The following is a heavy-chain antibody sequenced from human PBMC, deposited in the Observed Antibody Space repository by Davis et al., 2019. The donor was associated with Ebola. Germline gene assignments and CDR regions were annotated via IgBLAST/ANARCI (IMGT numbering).Heavy chain of an antibody. CDR3: ARDRPKPESAFDI. CDR1: GGSINRGASY. Sequence: MPSETLSLTCTVSGGSINRGASYWTWIRQHPVKGLEWIGYYYYSGSTDYHPSLKPRVTISGATSKNQFSLKIKSVTAAETAVYFCARDRPKPESAFDIWGRGTVVIVSS. V-gene: IGHV4-31*03. CDR2: YYYSGST. J-gene: IGHJ3*02.